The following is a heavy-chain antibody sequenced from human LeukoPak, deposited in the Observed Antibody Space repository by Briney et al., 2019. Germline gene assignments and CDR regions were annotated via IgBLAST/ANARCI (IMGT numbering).Heavy chain of an antibody. V-gene: IGHV4-30-4*01. CDR2: IYYSGST. Sequence: PSQTLSLTCTVSGGSISSGDYYWSWIRQPPGKGLEWIGYIYYSGSTYYNPSLKSRVTISVDTSKNQFSLKLSSVTAADTAVYYCARGSGSYGITYFDYWGQGTLVTVSS. CDR3: ARGSGSYGITYFDY. J-gene: IGHJ4*02. D-gene: IGHD1-26*01. CDR1: GGSISSGDYY.